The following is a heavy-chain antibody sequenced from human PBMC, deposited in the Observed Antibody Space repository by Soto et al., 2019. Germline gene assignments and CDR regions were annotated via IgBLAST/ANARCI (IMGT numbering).Heavy chain of an antibody. Sequence: LSETLSLTCTVSGGSIKMGGYYWGWIRQPPGKGLEWLATIYYSGTTYYNPSLKSRLTISVDTSKNHFSLELSSVTAADTAFYYCARLAYRDYSTWGQGTLVTVSS. CDR2: IYYSGTT. D-gene: IGHD2-21*01. CDR1: GGSIKMGGYY. V-gene: IGHV4-39*02. CDR3: ARLAYRDYST. J-gene: IGHJ4*02.